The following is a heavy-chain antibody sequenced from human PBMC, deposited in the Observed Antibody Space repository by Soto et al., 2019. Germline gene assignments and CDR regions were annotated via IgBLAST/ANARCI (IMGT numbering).Heavy chain of an antibody. Sequence: GESLKISCKGSGYAFTDYWINWVRQMPGKGLEWMGRIDPSDSYTKYSPSFQGHVTISADKSISTAYLEWSSLEASDTAMYYCARARSITIFGVVGFEMDVWGQGTTVTVSS. CDR1: GYAFTDYW. J-gene: IGHJ6*02. CDR2: IDPSDSYT. D-gene: IGHD3-3*01. V-gene: IGHV5-10-1*01. CDR3: ARARSITIFGVVGFEMDV.